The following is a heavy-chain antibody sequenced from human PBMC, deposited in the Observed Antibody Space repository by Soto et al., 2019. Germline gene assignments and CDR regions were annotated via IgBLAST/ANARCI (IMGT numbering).Heavy chain of an antibody. D-gene: IGHD2-21*02. CDR2: IIPIFGTA. CDR3: ARRGGDPNYMNWYFDL. J-gene: IGHJ2*01. Sequence: GASVKVSCEACGGRYSSYAISWVRQAPGQGLEWMGGIIPIFGTANYAQKFQGRVTITADESTSTAYMELSSLRSEDTAVYYCARRGGDPNYMNWYFDLWGRGTLVTVSS. CDR1: GGRYSSYA. V-gene: IGHV1-69*13.